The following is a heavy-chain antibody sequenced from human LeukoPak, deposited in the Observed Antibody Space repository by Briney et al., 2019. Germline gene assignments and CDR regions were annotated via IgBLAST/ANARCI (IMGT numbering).Heavy chain of an antibody. D-gene: IGHD1-26*01. CDR2: IYYSGST. J-gene: IGHJ4*02. Sequence: SETLSLTCTVSGGSIRSDFWSWIRQPPGKGLEWIGYIYYSGSTNYNPSLKSRVTISVDTSKHQFSLKLSSVIAADTAVYYCAVGVGTTPFDYWGQGTLVTVSS. CDR1: GGSIRSDF. V-gene: IGHV4-59*01. CDR3: AVGVGTTPFDY.